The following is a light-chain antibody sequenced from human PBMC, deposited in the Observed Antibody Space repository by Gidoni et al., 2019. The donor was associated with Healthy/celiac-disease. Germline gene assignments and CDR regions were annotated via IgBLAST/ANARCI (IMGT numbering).Light chain of an antibody. CDR2: AAS. J-gene: IGKJ5*01. CDR3: QQSYCTPIT. CDR1: QSISSY. Sequence: DIQMTQSPSSLAASVGDRVTITCRARQSISSYLNWYQQKPGKAPKLLIYAASSLQSGIPSRFSGSGSGSDFTLTISSLQPEDFATYYCQQSYCTPITFXQXTRLEIK. V-gene: IGKV1-39*01.